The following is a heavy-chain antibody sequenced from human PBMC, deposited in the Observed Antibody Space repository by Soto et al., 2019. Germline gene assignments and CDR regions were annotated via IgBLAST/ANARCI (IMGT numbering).Heavy chain of an antibody. J-gene: IGHJ5*02. V-gene: IGHV4-34*01. CDR1: GGSFSGYY. Sequence: QVQLQQWGAGLLKPSETLSLTCAVYGGSFSGYYWSWIRQPPGKGLEWIGEINHRGSTNYNPSLKSRVTISVDTSKNQFSLKLSSVTAADTAVYYCARGTGRRRRSSADNWFDPWGQGTLVTVSS. CDR3: ARGTGRRRRSSADNWFDP. CDR2: INHRGST.